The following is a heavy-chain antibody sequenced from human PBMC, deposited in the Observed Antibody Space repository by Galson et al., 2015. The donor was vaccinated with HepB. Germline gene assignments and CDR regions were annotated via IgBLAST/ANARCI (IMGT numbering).Heavy chain of an antibody. CDR2: LNQDGSQK. Sequence: SLRLSCAASGFTFSNYWVSWVRQAPGKGLEWVANLNQDGSQKYYDDSVRGRFTISRDNAKNSLYLQMNYLRAEDTAVYYCARDRAPAANDAFDIWGQGTMVTVSS. CDR3: ARDRAPAANDAFDI. D-gene: IGHD2-2*01. V-gene: IGHV3-7*03. J-gene: IGHJ3*02. CDR1: GFTFSNYW.